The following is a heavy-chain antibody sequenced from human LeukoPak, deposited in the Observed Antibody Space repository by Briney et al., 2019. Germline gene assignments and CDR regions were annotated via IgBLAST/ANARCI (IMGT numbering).Heavy chain of an antibody. Sequence: SDTLSLTCGVSGGSITSTNWWSWVRQPPGQGLEWIGVISLTGRTNYNPSLIGRVIMSLDESRNQLSLTLTSVTAADTAMYYCTRESGPYCPFGYWGQGTLVVVPS. CDR1: GGSITSTNW. J-gene: IGHJ4*02. CDR3: TRESGPYCPFGY. V-gene: IGHV4-4*02. D-gene: IGHD1-26*01. CDR2: ISLTGRT.